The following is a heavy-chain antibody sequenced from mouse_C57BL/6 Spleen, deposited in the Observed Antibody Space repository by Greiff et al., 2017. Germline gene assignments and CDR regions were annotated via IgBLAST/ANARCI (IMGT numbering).Heavy chain of an antibody. CDR1: GFTFTDYY. CDR3: ARYRQPYSMDY. D-gene: IGHD3-2*01. Sequence: EVKVEESGGGLVQPGGSLSLSCAASGFTFTDYYMSWVRQPPGKALEWLGFIRNKANGYTTEYSASVKGRFTISRDNSQSILYLQMNALRAEESATYYCARYRQPYSMDYWGQGTSVTVSS. J-gene: IGHJ4*01. V-gene: IGHV7-3*01. CDR2: IRNKANGYTT.